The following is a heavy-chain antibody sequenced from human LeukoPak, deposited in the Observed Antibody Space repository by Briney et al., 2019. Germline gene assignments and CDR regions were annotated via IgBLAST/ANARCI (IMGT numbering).Heavy chain of an antibody. CDR3: ARLPYDSSGYFQH. CDR1: GGSISSSS. CDR2: ISYDGSNK. V-gene: IGHV3-30*04. J-gene: IGHJ1*01. Sequence: PSETLSLTCTVSGGSISSSSYYWGWIRQAPGKGLEWVAVISYDGSNKYYADSVKGRFTISRDNSKNTLYLQMNSLRAEDTAVYYCARLPYDSSGYFQHWGQGTLVTVSS. D-gene: IGHD3-22*01.